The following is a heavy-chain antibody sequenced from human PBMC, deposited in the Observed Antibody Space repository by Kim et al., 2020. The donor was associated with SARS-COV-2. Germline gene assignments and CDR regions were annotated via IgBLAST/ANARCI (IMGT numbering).Heavy chain of an antibody. D-gene: IGHD6-19*01. CDR3: ARHVGSGWPPGRFDP. V-gene: IGHV4-59*08. J-gene: IGHJ5*02. CDR2: ISYRGST. Sequence: ETLSLTCTVSGGSISSYYWSWIRQPPGKRLEWIAFISYRGSTTYNPSLKSRVTMSVDTSKNPFSLKLTSVTAADTAVYYCARHVGSGWPPGRFDPWGQGILVTVSS. CDR1: GGSISSYY.